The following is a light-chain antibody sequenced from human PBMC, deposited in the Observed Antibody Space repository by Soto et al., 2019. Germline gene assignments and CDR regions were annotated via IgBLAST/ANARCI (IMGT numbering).Light chain of an antibody. CDR2: GAS. CDR1: QGVSSSY. J-gene: IGKJ5*01. CDR3: QQYSSSPSIT. V-gene: IGKV3-20*01. Sequence: EIVLTPSPDTLSLSPGERATLSCRASQGVSSSYLAWYQQKPGQAPRLLIYGASSRAAGIPDRFSGSGSGTDFTLTISRLEPEDFAVYYCQQYSSSPSITFGQGTRLEIK.